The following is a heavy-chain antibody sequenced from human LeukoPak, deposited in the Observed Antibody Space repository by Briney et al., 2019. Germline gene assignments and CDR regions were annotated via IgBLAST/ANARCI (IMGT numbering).Heavy chain of an antibody. D-gene: IGHD6-19*01. V-gene: IGHV1-8*02. J-gene: IGHJ4*02. CDR1: GYTFTSYG. CDR2: MNPNSGNT. Sequence: ASVKVSCKASGYTFTSYGISWVRQAPGQGLEWMGWMNPNSGNTGYAQKFQGRVTMTRNTSISTAYMELSSLRFEDTAVFYCARGGSGWPIDYWGQGTLVTVSS. CDR3: ARGGSGWPIDY.